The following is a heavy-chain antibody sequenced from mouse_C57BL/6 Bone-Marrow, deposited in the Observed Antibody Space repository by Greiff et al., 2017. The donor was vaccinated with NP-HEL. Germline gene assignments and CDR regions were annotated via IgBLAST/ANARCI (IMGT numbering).Heavy chain of an antibody. CDR2: IYPRSGNT. J-gene: IGHJ2*01. CDR1: GYTFTSYG. D-gene: IGHD1-1*01. CDR3: ARRDLLD. V-gene: IGHV1-81*01. Sequence: VQVVESGAELARPGASVKLSCKASGYTFTSYGISWVKQRTGQGLEWIGEIYPRSGNTYYNEKFKGKATLTADKSSSTAYMELRSLTSEDSAVYFCARRDLLDWGQGTTLTVSS.